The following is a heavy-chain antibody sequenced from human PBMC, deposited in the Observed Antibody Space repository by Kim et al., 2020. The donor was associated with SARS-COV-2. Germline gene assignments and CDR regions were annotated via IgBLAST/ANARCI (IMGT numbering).Heavy chain of an antibody. V-gene: IGHV1-69*13. J-gene: IGHJ4*02. CDR1: GGTFSSYA. CDR2: IIPIFGTA. D-gene: IGHD6-19*01. Sequence: SVKVSCKASGGTFSSYAISWVRQAPGQGLEWKGGIIPIFGTANYAQKFQGRVTITADESTSTAYMELSSLRSEDTAVYYCARVSAVAGTLDYWGQGTLVTVSS. CDR3: ARVSAVAGTLDY.